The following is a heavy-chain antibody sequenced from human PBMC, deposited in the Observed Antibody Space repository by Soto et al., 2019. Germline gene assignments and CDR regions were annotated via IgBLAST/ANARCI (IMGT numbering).Heavy chain of an antibody. Sequence: QVQLVQSGAEVKKPGYSVKVSCKASGGTFSSYAISWVRQAPGQGLEWMGGIIPIFGTANYAQKFQGRVTITADKSTSTAYMELSSLRSEDTAVYYCARDQYCSGGSCYRFTYGMDVWGQGTTVTVSS. CDR1: GGTFSSYA. CDR3: ARDQYCSGGSCYRFTYGMDV. J-gene: IGHJ6*02. CDR2: IIPIFGTA. V-gene: IGHV1-69*06. D-gene: IGHD2-15*01.